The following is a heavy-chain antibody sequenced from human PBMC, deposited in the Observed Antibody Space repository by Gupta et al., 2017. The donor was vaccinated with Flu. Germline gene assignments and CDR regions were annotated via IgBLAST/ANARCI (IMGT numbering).Heavy chain of an antibody. V-gene: IGHV1-2*02. CDR1: GYTFTDSY. CDR3: ARDFRTNNWEFLDP. Sequence: QVQLVQSGAEVKKPGASVEVSCKASGYTFTDSYIHWVRQAPGQGLEWMGWFNPNSGATNIAPKFQGSVTMMSATSIDTAYMELTSLRSDDTAIYYCARDFRTNNWEFLDPWVPGTLVTVSP. D-gene: IGHD1-20*01. CDR2: FNPNSGAT. J-gene: IGHJ5*02.